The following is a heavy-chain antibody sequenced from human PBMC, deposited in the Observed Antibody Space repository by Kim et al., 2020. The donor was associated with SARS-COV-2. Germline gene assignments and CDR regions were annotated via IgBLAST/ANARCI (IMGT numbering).Heavy chain of an antibody. Sequence: ASVKVSCKASGYTFTGYYMHWVRQAPGQGLEWMGWINPNSGGTNYAQKLQGRVTITKDTPISTPYMELSRLRSDDTAVYYCARGKGGRIQLWLNYFDCWGQRRLLSVCS. CDR2: INPNSGGT. CDR3: ARGKGGRIQLWLNYFDC. V-gene: IGHV1-2*02. D-gene: IGHD5-18*01. CDR1: GYTFTGYY. J-gene: IGHJ4*02.